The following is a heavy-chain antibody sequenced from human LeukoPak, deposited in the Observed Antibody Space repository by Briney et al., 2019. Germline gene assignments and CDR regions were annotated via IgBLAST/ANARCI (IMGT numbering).Heavy chain of an antibody. J-gene: IGHJ6*03. D-gene: IGHD1-26*01. CDR2: INPNSGGT. CDR1: GYTFTVYY. Sequence: ASVKVSCKASGYTFTVYYMHWVRQAPGQGLEWMGWINPNSGGTNYAQKFQGRVTMTRDTSISTAYMDLTRLRSDDTAVYYCARGMEPYYYMDVWGKGTTVTVSS. V-gene: IGHV1-2*02. CDR3: ARGMEPYYYMDV.